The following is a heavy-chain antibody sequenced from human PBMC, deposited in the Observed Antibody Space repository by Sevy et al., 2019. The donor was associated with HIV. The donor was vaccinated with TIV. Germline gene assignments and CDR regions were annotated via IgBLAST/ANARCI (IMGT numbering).Heavy chain of an antibody. CDR3: ASETYYYDSSGSADGGDYYYGMDV. Sequence: ASVKVSCKASGYTFTSYYMHWVRQAPGQGLEWMGIINPSGGSTSYAQKFQGRVTMTRDTSTSTVYMELSSLRSEDTAVDYCASETYYYDSSGSADGGDYYYGMDVWGQGTTVTVSS. V-gene: IGHV1-46*01. CDR2: INPSGGST. CDR1: GYTFTSYY. J-gene: IGHJ6*02. D-gene: IGHD3-22*01.